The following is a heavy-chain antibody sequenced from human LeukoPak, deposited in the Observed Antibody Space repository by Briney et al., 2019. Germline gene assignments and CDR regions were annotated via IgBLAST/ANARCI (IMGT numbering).Heavy chain of an antibody. CDR2: IYDSGST. CDR3: ARPGRKWEPNDAFDI. CDR1: GGSISSGDYY. Sequence: PSQTLSLTCTVSGGSISSGDYYWSWIRPPPGKGLEWIGDIYDSGSTYNNPSLKSRVTLSVDTSKNQFSLKLSSVTAADTAVYYCARPGRKWEPNDAFDIWGQGTMVTVSS. D-gene: IGHD1-26*01. J-gene: IGHJ3*02. V-gene: IGHV4-30-4*08.